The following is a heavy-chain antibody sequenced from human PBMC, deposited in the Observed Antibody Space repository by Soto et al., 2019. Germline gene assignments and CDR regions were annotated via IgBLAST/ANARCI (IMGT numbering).Heavy chain of an antibody. CDR2: ISYDGSKT. V-gene: IGHV3-30*04. CDR1: AFTFRSYT. CDR3: ARDRDSSYFPPPYYFDS. D-gene: IGHD4-4*01. Sequence: QVPLVESGGGVVQPGRSLRLSCAASAFTFRSYTMHWVRQAPGKGLEWLATISYDGSKTNYADSVRGRFTISRDNSKSTLFLQMDSLRPEDTAVYSCARDRDSSYFPPPYYFDSWGQGTLVTVSS. J-gene: IGHJ4*02.